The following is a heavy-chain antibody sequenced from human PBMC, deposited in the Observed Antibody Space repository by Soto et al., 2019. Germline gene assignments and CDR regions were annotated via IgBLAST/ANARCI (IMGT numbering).Heavy chain of an antibody. CDR1: GGTFSSYA. D-gene: IGHD3-3*01. CDR2: IIPIFGTA. Sequence: ASVKVSCKASGGTFSSYAISWVRQAPGQGLEWMGGIIPIFGTADYAQKFQGRVTITADESTSTAYMELSSLRSEDTAVYYCARDGYDFWSGSTHTFDYWGQGTLVTVSS. J-gene: IGHJ4*02. CDR3: ARDGYDFWSGSTHTFDY. V-gene: IGHV1-69*13.